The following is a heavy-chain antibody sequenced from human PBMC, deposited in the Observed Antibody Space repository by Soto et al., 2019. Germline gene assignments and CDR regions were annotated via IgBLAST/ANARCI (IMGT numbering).Heavy chain of an antibody. V-gene: IGHV4-31*02. D-gene: IGHD2-8*01. J-gene: IGHJ6*03. CDR3: ARVVYAIFPRYYMDV. Sequence: SETLSLTCTVSGGSISSAGYYWSWIRQHPGKGLKWIGYIYYSGSTYYNPSLKSRVTISVDTSKNQFSLKLSSVTAADTAVYYCARVVYAIFPRYYMDVWGKGTTVTVSS. CDR1: GGSISSAGYY. CDR2: IYYSGST.